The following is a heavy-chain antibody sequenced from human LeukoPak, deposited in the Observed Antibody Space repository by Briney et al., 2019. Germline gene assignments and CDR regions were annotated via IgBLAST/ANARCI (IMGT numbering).Heavy chain of an antibody. CDR3: ARGEGELGVDY. D-gene: IGHD7-27*01. CDR2: ISSSSSYT. V-gene: IGHV3-11*06. Sequence: GRSLRVSCAASGFTFSDYYMSWIRQAPGKGLEWVSYISSSSSYTNYADSVKGRFTISRDNAKNSLYLQMNSLRAEDTAVYYCARGEGELGVDYWGQGTLVTVSS. J-gene: IGHJ4*02. CDR1: GFTFSDYY.